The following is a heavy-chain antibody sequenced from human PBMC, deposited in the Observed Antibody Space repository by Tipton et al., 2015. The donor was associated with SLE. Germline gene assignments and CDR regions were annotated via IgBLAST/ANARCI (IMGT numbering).Heavy chain of an antibody. V-gene: IGHV4-59*08. Sequence: GLVKPSETLSLTCSVSGGPISSNYWIWIRQPPGKGLEWIGYISDDGGTNHNPSLKSRVTISIDPAKNQFSLNLTSVTAADTAIYYCARGMLTWRGAIVGVDVWGQGTTVNVSS. J-gene: IGHJ6*02. CDR2: ISDDGGT. CDR3: ARGMLTWRGAIVGVDV. D-gene: IGHD3-10*02. CDR1: GGPISSNY.